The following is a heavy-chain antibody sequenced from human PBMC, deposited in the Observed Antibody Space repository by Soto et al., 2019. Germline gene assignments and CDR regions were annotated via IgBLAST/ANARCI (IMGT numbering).Heavy chain of an antibody. D-gene: IGHD3-16*01. Sequence: SETLSLTCTVSGDSMSSNYWSWLRQPPGKGLERIGYIYYGGATNYNPSLKSRVAISVDTSRNQFYLNLRSVTAADTAMYYCARAMGDWGTYYYYYGMDVWGQGTTVTVSS. CDR3: ARAMGDWGTYYYYYGMDV. CDR2: IYYGGAT. CDR1: GDSMSSNY. J-gene: IGHJ6*02. V-gene: IGHV4-59*01.